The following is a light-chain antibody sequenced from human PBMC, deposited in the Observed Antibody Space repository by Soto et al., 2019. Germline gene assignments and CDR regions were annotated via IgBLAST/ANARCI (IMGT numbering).Light chain of an antibody. CDR3: QQSYTASPT. J-gene: IGKJ1*01. CDR1: QDINKH. V-gene: IGKV1-39*01. CDR2: DGS. Sequence: DIQLTQSPSSLSASVGDRVTVTCRPSQDINKHMNWYQQKPGKGPKLLIYDGSTLQSGVPSRFSGSGSGTDFSLTITSLQPEDFATYFCQQSYTASPTFGQGTKVDSK.